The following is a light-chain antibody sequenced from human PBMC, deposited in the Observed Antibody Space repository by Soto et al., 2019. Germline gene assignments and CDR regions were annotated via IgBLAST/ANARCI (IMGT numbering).Light chain of an antibody. CDR1: QSVYDNH. J-gene: IGKJ4*01. CDR2: DAS. CDR3: QQYGDSVFT. V-gene: IGKV3D-20*01. Sequence: VLTQSPDTLSLSPGERATLSCGASQSVYDNHLAWYQQKPGLAPKLLVYDASNMASGIPDRFSGSGSGTDFTLTISRLEPEDSAVYYGQQYGDSVFTFGGGTKVEIK.